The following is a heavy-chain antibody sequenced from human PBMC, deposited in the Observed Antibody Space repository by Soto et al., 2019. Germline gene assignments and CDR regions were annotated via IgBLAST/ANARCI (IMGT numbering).Heavy chain of an antibody. CDR1: GGSVSSGSYY. D-gene: IGHD3-9*01. Sequence: PSETLSLTCTVSGGSVSSGSYYWSWIRQPPGKGLEWIGYISYSGSTNYNPSLKSRVTISVDTSKNQFSLKLSSVTAADTAVYYCAIEHYDILTGYLNWFDPWGQETLVTVSS. J-gene: IGHJ5*02. V-gene: IGHV4-61*01. CDR2: ISYSGST. CDR3: AIEHYDILTGYLNWFDP.